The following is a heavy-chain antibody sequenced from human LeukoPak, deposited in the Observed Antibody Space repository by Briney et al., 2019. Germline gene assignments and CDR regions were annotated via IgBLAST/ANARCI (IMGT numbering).Heavy chain of an antibody. CDR1: GGSFSGYY. D-gene: IGHD3-22*01. V-gene: IGHV4-34*01. Sequence: PSETLSLTCAVYGGSFSGYYWSWIRQPPGKGLEWIGEINHSGSTNYNPSLKSRVTISVDTSKNQFSLKLSSVTAADTAVYYCARAGDHYYDSSGYFDYWGQGTLVTVSS. CDR3: ARAGDHYYDSSGYFDY. CDR2: INHSGST. J-gene: IGHJ4*02.